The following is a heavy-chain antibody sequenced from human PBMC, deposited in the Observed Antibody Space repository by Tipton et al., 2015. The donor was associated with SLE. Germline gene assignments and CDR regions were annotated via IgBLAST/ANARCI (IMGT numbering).Heavy chain of an antibody. CDR2: INPSSGTT. V-gene: IGHV1-46*01. CDR1: GYTFISYY. Sequence: QLVQSGAEVKMPGASVKVSCKASGYTFISYYIHWVRQAPGQGLEWMGIINPSSGTTNYAQKFQGRVTMTTDTSTSTAYMELRSLRSDDTALYYCARAPQWEPPTFDIWGQGTMVIVSS. J-gene: IGHJ3*02. D-gene: IGHD1-26*01. CDR3: ARAPQWEPPTFDI.